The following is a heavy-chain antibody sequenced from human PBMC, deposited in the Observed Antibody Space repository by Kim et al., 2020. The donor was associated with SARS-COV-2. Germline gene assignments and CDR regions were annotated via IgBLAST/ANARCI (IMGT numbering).Heavy chain of an antibody. V-gene: IGHV1-18*01. CDR2: ISPLNGNT. D-gene: IGHD1-7*01. CDR3: ARDGGITRGIDV. J-gene: IGHJ6*02. Sequence: ASVKVSCKASGYTFTSQGINWVRQAPGQGPEWMGWISPLNGNTKYVQKFQGRVAMTRDTSTTTVEMELRSLTSDDTAVYYCARDGGITRGIDVWGQGTSV. CDR1: GYTFTSQG.